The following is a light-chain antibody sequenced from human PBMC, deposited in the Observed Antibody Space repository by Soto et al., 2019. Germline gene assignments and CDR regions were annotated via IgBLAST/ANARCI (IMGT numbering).Light chain of an antibody. CDR1: SSDVGGYNY. CDR2: EVS. CDR3: SSYAGSNNLV. V-gene: IGLV2-8*01. Sequence: QSALTQPPSASGSPGQSVTISCTGTSSDVGGYNYVSWYQQHPGKAPKLMIYEVSKWPSGVPDRFSGSKSGNTASLTVSGLQAEDEAEYYCSSYAGSNNLVFGGGTKLTVL. J-gene: IGLJ3*02.